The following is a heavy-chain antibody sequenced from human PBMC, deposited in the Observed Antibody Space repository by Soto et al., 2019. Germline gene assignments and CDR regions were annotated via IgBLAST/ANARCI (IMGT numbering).Heavy chain of an antibody. V-gene: IGHV4-39*01. Sequence: LELRSLTFTVPGGFIRSSGYSSTWIRQPPGKGLEWIGSIFFNGSPDYNPSLQSRVSISVDTSKNQFSLKLSSVAAADTAVYFCARQVGDYYFDYWGQGTLVTVS. D-gene: IGHD4-17*01. CDR2: IFFNGSP. CDR3: ARQVGDYYFDY. J-gene: IGHJ4*02. CDR1: GGFIRSSGYS.